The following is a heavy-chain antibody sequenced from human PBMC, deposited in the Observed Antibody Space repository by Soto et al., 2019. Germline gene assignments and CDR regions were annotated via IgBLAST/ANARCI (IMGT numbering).Heavy chain of an antibody. D-gene: IGHD4-17*01. CDR3: VACDYGDYTRY. CDR1: GGSMSSEGYY. V-gene: IGHV4-31*03. CDR2: IYYSGLT. Sequence: PSETLSLTCTVSGGSMSSEGYYWSWIRQHPGKGLEWIGYIYYSGLTDYNPSLKSRLTISVDKSKNEFYLKMRSVTAADTAVYYCVACDYGDYTRYWAQGTLVPVSS. J-gene: IGHJ4*02.